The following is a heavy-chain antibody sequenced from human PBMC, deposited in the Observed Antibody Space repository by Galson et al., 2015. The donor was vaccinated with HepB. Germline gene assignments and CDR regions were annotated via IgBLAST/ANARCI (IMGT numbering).Heavy chain of an antibody. Sequence: SLRLSCAASGLTFRSYAMSWVRQVPGKGLEWVSTITGSGDVTYYADSVKGRFTIFRDNSKNTQSMQMNSLRAEDTAVYFCAKGYYYDSSGYYYRPGYFDHWGRGTLVSVSS. D-gene: IGHD3-22*01. CDR3: AKGYYYDSSGYYYRPGYFDH. V-gene: IGHV3-23*01. CDR2: ITGSGDVT. J-gene: IGHJ2*01. CDR1: GLTFRSYA.